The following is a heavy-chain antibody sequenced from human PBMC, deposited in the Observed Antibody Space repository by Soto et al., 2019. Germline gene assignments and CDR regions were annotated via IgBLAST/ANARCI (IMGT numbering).Heavy chain of an antibody. D-gene: IGHD1-26*01. CDR1: GFTFSSYG. CDR2: IKQDGSEK. V-gene: IGHV3-7*03. CDR3: AREGEGSGSYPEHYYYYYGMDV. Sequence: GGSLRLSCAASGFTFSSYGMSWVRQAPGKGLEWVANIKQDGSEKYYVDSVKGRFTISRDNAKNSLYLQMNSLRAEDTAVYYCAREGEGSGSYPEHYYYYYGMDVWGQGTTVTVSS. J-gene: IGHJ6*02.